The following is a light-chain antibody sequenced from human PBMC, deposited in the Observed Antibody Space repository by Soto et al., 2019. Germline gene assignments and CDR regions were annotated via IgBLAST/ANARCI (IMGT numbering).Light chain of an antibody. Sequence: EIVLTQSPGTLSLSPGKRATLSCRASQSISSSYLAWYQQKPGLAPSLVMYAASTRATGIPDRFSGSGSGTDFTLTISRLEPEDFAVYYCQQYDRSPFTFGRGTRWIS. CDR2: AAS. V-gene: IGKV3-20*01. CDR1: QSISSSY. J-gene: IGKJ3*01. CDR3: QQYDRSPFT.